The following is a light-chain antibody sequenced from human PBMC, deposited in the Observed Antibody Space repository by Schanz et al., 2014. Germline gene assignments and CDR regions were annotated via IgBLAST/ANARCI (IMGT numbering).Light chain of an antibody. CDR2: DVN. J-gene: IGLJ3*02. CDR1: SNDVGSYDY. Sequence: QSALTQPPSASGSPGQSVTISCTGTSNDVGSYDYVSWYQQHPGKAPKLIIYDVNKRPSGVPGRFSGSKSANTASLTVSGLQAEDEADYYCSSYAGSNANWVFGGGTQLTVL. V-gene: IGLV2-8*01. CDR3: SSYAGSNANWV.